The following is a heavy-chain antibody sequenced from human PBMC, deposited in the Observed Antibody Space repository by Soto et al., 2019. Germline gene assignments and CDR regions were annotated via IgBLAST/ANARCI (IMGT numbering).Heavy chain of an antibody. CDR1: GGSFSGYY. D-gene: IGHD2-2*01. CDR2: INHSGST. Sequence: SETLSLTCAVYGGSFSGYYWSWIRQPPGKGLEWIGEINHSGSTNYNPSLKSRVTISVDTSKNQFSLKLSSVTAADTAVYYCARGAGKTVIVVVPASINWFDPRHQGPLVTVS. J-gene: IGHJ5*02. CDR3: ARGAGKTVIVVVPASINWFDP. V-gene: IGHV4-34*01.